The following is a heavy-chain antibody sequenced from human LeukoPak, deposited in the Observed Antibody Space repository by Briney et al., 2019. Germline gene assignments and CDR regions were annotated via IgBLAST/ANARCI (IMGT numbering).Heavy chain of an antibody. Sequence: GGSLRLSCAASGFTFSTNYMSWVRQAPGKGLEWVSIIYSGGSTYYADSVKGRFTVSRDNSKNTLYLQMNSLRAEDTAVYYCASYRYGSSFAFDIWGQGTMVTVSS. J-gene: IGHJ3*02. CDR3: ASYRYGSSFAFDI. CDR1: GFTFSTNY. V-gene: IGHV3-66*01. CDR2: IYSGGST. D-gene: IGHD6-6*01.